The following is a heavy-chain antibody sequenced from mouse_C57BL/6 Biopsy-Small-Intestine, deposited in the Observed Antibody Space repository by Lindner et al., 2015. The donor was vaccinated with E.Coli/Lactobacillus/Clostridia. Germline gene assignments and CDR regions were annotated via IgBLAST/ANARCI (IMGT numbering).Heavy chain of an antibody. CDR1: GYTFSSYA. Sequence: SVKVSCKTSGYTFSSYALIWVRQAPGQGLEWLGGITPIFGTPNYAQRFQGRVTIGADESTSTSYLELSSLRSEDTAVYYCARGHPQTTDCGIPICYSKGASDIWGQGTMVTVSA. CDR2: ITPIFGTP. J-gene: IGHJ3*01. D-gene: IGHD2-1*01. V-gene: IGHV1-81*01. CDR3: ARGHPQTTDCGIPICYSKGASDI.